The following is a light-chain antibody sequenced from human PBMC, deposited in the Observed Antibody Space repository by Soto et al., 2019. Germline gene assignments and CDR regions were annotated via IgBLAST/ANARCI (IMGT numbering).Light chain of an antibody. J-gene: IGKJ1*01. CDR1: QSVSTSY. V-gene: IGKV3-20*01. Sequence: LTQSPGTLSLSPGERATLSCRASQSVSTSYLAWYQQKPGQTPRLLIYGASSRATDIPDRFSRSGSGTDFTLTISRLEPEDFAVYYCQHFDGSLWTFGQGTKVEV. CDR3: QHFDGSLWT. CDR2: GAS.